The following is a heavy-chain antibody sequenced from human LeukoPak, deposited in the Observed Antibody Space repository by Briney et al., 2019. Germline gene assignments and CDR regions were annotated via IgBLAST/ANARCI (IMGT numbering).Heavy chain of an antibody. Sequence: ASVKVSCKVSVYTLTELSMHWVRQAPGKGLEWMGGCVPEDGETIYAQKFQGRVTMTEDTSTDTAYMELSSLRSEDSAVYYCATDGLRRIQLWSLDYWGQGTLVTVSS. CDR2: CVPEDGET. CDR1: VYTLTELS. J-gene: IGHJ4*02. CDR3: ATDGLRRIQLWSLDY. D-gene: IGHD5-18*01. V-gene: IGHV1-24*01.